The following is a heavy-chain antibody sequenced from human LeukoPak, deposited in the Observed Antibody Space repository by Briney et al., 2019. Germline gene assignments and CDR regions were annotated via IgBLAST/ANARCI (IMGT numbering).Heavy chain of an antibody. D-gene: IGHD3-22*01. J-gene: IGHJ6*03. CDR2: IYYSGST. CDR1: GGSISSYY. Sequence: SETLSLTCTVSGGSISSYYWSWIRQPPGKGLEWIGYIYYSGSTNYNPSLKSRVTISVDTSKNQFSLKLSSVTAADTAVYYCARDSRMVIPYYYYYMDVWGKGTTVTVSS. CDR3: ARDSRMVIPYYYYYMDV. V-gene: IGHV4-59*01.